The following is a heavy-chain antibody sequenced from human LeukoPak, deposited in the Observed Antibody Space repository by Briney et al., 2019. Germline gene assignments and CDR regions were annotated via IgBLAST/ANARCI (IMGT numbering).Heavy chain of an antibody. D-gene: IGHD3-3*01. J-gene: IGHJ4*02. Sequence: GASVKVSCKASGYTFTSYGISWVRQAPGQGLEWMGWMSPNSGDTGCAQKFQGRVTMTRDTSIGTAYMELSSLRSEDTAVYYCARTFRVNPGTDFDYWGQGTLVTVSS. CDR1: GYTFTSYG. CDR3: ARTFRVNPGTDFDY. CDR2: MSPNSGDT. V-gene: IGHV1-8*02.